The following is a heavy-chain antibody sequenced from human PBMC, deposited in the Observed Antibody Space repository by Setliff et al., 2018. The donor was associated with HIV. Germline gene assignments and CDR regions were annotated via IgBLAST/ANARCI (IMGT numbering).Heavy chain of an antibody. J-gene: IGHJ5*02. Sequence: PSETLSLTCSVSHGSIFGDYWSWIRQPAGKGLEWIGHTYTSGSANYNPSLKSRVTISVDTSKNQFSLKLSSVTAADAAVYYCASRVYYYDSSGYLREEGFDPWGQGTLVTVSS. CDR3: ASRVYYYDSSGYLREEGFDP. D-gene: IGHD3-22*01. CDR2: TYTSGSA. CDR1: HGSIFGDY. V-gene: IGHV4-4*08.